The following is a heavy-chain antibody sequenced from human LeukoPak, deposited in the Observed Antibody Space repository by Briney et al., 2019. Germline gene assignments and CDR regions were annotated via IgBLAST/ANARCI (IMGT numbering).Heavy chain of an antibody. CDR3: ARDGSSGWYSDY. CDR1: GFTFSSYS. J-gene: IGHJ4*02. V-gene: IGHV3-21*04. CDR2: ISSSSSYI. D-gene: IGHD6-19*01. Sequence: GGPLRLSCAASGFTFSSYSMSWVRQAPGKGLEWVSSISSSSSYIYYADSVKGRFTISRDNAKNSLYLQMNSVRAEDTAFYYCARDGSSGWYSDYWGLGALVTVSS.